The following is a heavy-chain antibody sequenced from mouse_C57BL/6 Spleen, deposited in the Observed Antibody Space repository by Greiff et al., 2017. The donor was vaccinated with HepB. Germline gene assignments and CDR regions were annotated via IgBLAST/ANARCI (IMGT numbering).Heavy chain of an antibody. J-gene: IGHJ2*01. CDR3: TRGDGTDFDY. CDR2: IDPETGGT. V-gene: IGHV1-15*01. D-gene: IGHD4-1*01. Sequence: VQLVESGAELVRPGASVTLSCKASGYTFTDYEMHWVKQTPVHGLEWIGAIDPETGGTAYNQKFKGKAILTADKSSSTAYMELRSLTSEDSAVYYCTRGDGTDFDYWGQGTTLTVSS. CDR1: GYTFTDYE.